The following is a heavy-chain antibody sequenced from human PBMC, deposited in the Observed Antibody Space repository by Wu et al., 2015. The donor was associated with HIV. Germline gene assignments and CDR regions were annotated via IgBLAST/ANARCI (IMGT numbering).Heavy chain of an antibody. Sequence: QVQLVQSGAEVKKPGASVRVSCKASGYTFTTYYLHWVRQAPGQGLEWMGIINPSGGSTTYTQKFQGRVTMTRDTSTSTVYMELSSLRSEDTAVYYCARAGSLNYDSGGYHFYFDSWGQGTLVTVSS. J-gene: IGHJ4*02. CDR3: ARAGSLNYDSGGYHFYFDS. CDR2: INPSGGST. V-gene: IGHV1-46*01. CDR1: GYTFTTYY. D-gene: IGHD3-22*01.